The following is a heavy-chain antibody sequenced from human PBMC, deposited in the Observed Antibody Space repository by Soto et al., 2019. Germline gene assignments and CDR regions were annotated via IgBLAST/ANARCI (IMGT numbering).Heavy chain of an antibody. D-gene: IGHD6-19*01. CDR2: INHSGSS. CDR1: GGSFSGYY. V-gene: IGHV4-34*01. J-gene: IGHJ4*02. Sequence: SETLSLTCAVYGGSFSGYYWSWIRQPPGKGLGWIGAINHSGSSNDNPSLKSRVTISVDTSKIQFSLKLSSVTAADTAVYYCARAGTGGQWLVGIDYWGQGTLVTVSS. CDR3: ARAGTGGQWLVGIDY.